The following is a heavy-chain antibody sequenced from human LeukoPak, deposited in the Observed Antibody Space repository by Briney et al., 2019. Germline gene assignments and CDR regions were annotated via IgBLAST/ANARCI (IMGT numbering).Heavy chain of an antibody. CDR2: INPSGGST. CDR3: ARGGRQDIVVAPSSPTIDY. Sequence: ASVKVSCKASGYIFTEYYIHWVRQAPGQGLEWMGIINPSGGSTSYAQKFQGRVTMTRDTSTSTVYMELSSLRSEDTAVYYCARGGRQDIVVAPSSPTIDYWGQGTLVTVSS. D-gene: IGHD2-2*01. CDR1: GYIFTEYY. V-gene: IGHV1-46*01. J-gene: IGHJ4*02.